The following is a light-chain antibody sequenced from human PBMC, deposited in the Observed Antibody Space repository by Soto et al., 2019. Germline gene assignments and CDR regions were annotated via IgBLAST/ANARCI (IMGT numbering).Light chain of an antibody. CDR3: LLSYNGPYG. CDR1: TGAVTNGHY. V-gene: IGLV7-46*01. J-gene: IGLJ1*01. Sequence: QAVVTQEASLTVSPGGTVTLTCGSSTGAVTNGHYPYWFPQKPGQAPRTLIYDTTNRHSWKPARFSGSLLGGKAALTLSGAQPEDEAAYYCLLSYNGPYGFGTGTKVTVL. CDR2: DTT.